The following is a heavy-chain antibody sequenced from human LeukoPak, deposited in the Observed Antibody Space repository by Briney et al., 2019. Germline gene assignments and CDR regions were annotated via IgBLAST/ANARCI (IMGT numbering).Heavy chain of an antibody. J-gene: IGHJ4*02. CDR2: IRPKVDSYAT. V-gene: IGHV3-73*01. Sequence: GGSLRLSCAASGFIFSDFAMHWVRQASGKGREWVGRIRPKVDSYATTYAASVKGRFTVSRDDSKNTAYLEMNSLKSEDTAVYYCARPSSGFHFWGQGTLVTVSS. D-gene: IGHD3-22*01. CDR1: GFIFSDFA. CDR3: ARPSSGFHF.